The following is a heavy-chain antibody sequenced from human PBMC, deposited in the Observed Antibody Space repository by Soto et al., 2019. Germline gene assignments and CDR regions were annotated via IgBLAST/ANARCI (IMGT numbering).Heavy chain of an antibody. CDR3: ARGVTTSVRDGPNLINFDY. CDR1: GGSISSYY. V-gene: IGHV4-59*01. CDR2: IYYSGST. Sequence: SETLSLTCTVSGGSISSYYWSWIRQPPGKGLEWIGYIYYSGSTNYNPSLKSRVTISVDTSKDQFSLKLSSVTAAGTAVYYCARGVTTSVRDGPNLINFDYWGQGTLVTISS. D-gene: IGHD4-4*01. J-gene: IGHJ4*02.